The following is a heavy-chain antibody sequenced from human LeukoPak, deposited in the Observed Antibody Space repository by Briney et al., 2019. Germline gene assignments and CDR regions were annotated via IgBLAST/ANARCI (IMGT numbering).Heavy chain of an antibody. J-gene: IGHJ5*02. Sequence: ASVKVSCKASGYTFTGYYMHWVRQAPVQGFEWMGWINPNSGGTNYAQKFQSRVTMTRDTSISTAYMELSRLRSDDTAVYYCAREDCSSTSCYQGNNWFDPWGQGTLVTVSS. CDR3: AREDCSSTSCYQGNNWFDP. CDR1: GYTFTGYY. V-gene: IGHV1-2*02. D-gene: IGHD2-2*01. CDR2: INPNSGGT.